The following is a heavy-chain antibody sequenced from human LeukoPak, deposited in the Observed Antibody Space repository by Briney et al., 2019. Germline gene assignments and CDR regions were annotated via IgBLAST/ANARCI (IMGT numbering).Heavy chain of an antibody. CDR3: ARQREDGGGDCYLDY. CDR1: GGSITSSSYY. D-gene: IGHD2-21*02. J-gene: IGHJ4*02. CDR2: ICYSGST. V-gene: IGHV4-39*01. Sequence: SETLSLTCTVSGGSITSSSYYWGWIRQPPGKGLEWIGSICYSGSTYYNPSLKSRVTISVDTSKNQFSLKLSSVTAADTAVYYCARQREDGGGDCYLDYWGQGTLVTVSS.